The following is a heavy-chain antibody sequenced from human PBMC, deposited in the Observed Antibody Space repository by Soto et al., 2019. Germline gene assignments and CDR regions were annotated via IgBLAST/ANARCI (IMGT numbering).Heavy chain of an antibody. CDR1: GFTFSSYG. V-gene: IGHV3-33*01. CDR3: ARDRMNGDYVYYFDY. J-gene: IGHJ4*02. D-gene: IGHD4-17*01. Sequence: GGSLRLSCAASGFTFSSYGMHWVRQAPGKGLEWVAVIWYDGSNKYYADSVKGRFTIFRDNSKNTLYLQMNSLRAEDTAVYCCARDRMNGDYVYYFDYWGQGTLVTVSS. CDR2: IWYDGSNK.